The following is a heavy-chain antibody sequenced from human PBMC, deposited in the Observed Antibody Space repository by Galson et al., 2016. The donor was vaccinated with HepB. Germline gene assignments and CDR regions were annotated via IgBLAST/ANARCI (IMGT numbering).Heavy chain of an antibody. CDR3: ASAHIFVPRHCDGSSCDSARDYYAMDV. D-gene: IGHD6-19*01. V-gene: IGHV4-61*02. Sequence: TLSLTCTVTGGSMGSGSYYWTWIRQPAGKGLEWIGRVYSSGSINYNPSLKSRVTISVDTSKKQFSLKLTSVTGADTAVYYCASAHIFVPRHCDGSSCDSARDYYAMDVWGKGTTVTVSS. J-gene: IGHJ6*04. CDR1: GGSMGSGSYY. CDR2: VYSSGSI.